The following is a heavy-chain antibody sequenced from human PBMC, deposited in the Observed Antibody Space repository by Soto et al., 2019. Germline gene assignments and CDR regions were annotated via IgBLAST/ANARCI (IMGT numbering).Heavy chain of an antibody. Sequence: GGSLRLSCAASGFTFSSYSMNWVRQAPGKGLEWVSYISSSSSTIYYADSVKGRFTISRDNAKNSLYLQMNSLRAEDTAVYYCARDRNGWYFDLWGRGTLVTVSS. V-gene: IGHV3-48*01. J-gene: IGHJ2*01. CDR2: ISSSSSTI. CDR3: ARDRNGWYFDL. D-gene: IGHD1-1*01. CDR1: GFTFSSYS.